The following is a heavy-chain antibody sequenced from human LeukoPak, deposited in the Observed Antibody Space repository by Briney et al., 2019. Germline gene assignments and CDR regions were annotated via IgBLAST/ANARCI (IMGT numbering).Heavy chain of an antibody. J-gene: IGHJ6*03. V-gene: IGHV2-5*02. CDR2: IYWDDGK. D-gene: IGHD3-22*01. CDR3: AHNGAAYRWLLPPGGSYYYYYMDV. Sequence: SGPTLVKPTQTLTLTCTFSGFSLSTSGGGVGWIRQPPGKALEWLAVIYWDDGKNYSPSLKSRLTITKDTSKNQVVLTMTNMDPVDTATYYCAHNGAAYRWLLPPGGSYYYYYMDVWGKGTTVTVSS. CDR1: GFSLSTSGGG.